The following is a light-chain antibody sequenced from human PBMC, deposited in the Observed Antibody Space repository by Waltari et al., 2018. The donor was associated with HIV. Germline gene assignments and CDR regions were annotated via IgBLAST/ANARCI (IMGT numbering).Light chain of an antibody. V-gene: IGKV3-20*01. J-gene: IGKJ2*01. CDR2: GAS. CDR3: HQYAASPRT. CDR1: QTVTSSH. Sequence: EIVLTQSTGTLSLSPGEGATLSCRASQTVTSSHLAWYQKRPGQAPRLLIYGASNRPTGIPGRFSGSGSGTDFTLTISRLEPEDFAVYYCHQYAASPRTFGQGTKVEIK.